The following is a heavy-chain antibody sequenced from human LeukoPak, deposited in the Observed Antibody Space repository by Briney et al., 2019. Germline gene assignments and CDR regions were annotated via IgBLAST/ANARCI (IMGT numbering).Heavy chain of an antibody. Sequence: SETLSLTCTVSGDSITSSSYYWGWIRQPPGKGLEWIGSVPYSGTTYYNPSLKSRVTISVDTSKNQFSLKLSSVTAADTAVYYCARQRNIVATIRGDHFDYWGQGTLVTVSS. V-gene: IGHV4-39*07. D-gene: IGHD5-12*01. J-gene: IGHJ4*02. CDR3: ARQRNIVATIRGDHFDY. CDR1: GDSITSSSYY. CDR2: VPYSGTT.